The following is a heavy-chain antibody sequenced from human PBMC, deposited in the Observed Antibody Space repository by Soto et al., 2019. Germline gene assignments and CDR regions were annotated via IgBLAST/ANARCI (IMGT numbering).Heavy chain of an antibody. CDR3: AYKASNWYRKVVAASTEYFQH. CDR1: GFIFSSYA. V-gene: IGHV3-23*01. D-gene: IGHD2-15*01. J-gene: IGHJ1*01. Sequence: EVQLLESGGGLVQPGGSLRLSCAASGFIFSSYAMSWVRQAPGRGLERASAISGSGGSTYYAYSVKGRFTISRDTSKMTLYLRMNSLRAEDTDVYYCAYKASNWYRKVVAASTEYFQHWGQGSLGIVSS. CDR2: ISGSGGST.